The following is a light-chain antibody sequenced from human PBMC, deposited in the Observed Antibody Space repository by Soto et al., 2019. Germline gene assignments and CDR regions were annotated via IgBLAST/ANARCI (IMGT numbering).Light chain of an antibody. CDR2: STN. CDR3: MLYMGGGLVV. J-gene: IGLJ2*01. CDR1: SGSVSTTYY. V-gene: IGLV8-61*01. Sequence: QTVVTQAPSFSVSPGGTVTLTCGLTSGSVSTTYYPSWYQQTPGQAPRTLIYSTNIRSSGVPDRFSGSILGNKAALTITGAQADDESDYHCMLYMGGGLVVFGGGTKVTVL.